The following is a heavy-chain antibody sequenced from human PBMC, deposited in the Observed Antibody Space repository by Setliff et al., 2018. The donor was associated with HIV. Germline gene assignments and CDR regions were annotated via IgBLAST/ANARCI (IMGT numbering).Heavy chain of an antibody. CDR3: AKRVATIRHSSYYFDY. CDR1: GFIFRNYW. V-gene: IGHV3-30*02. J-gene: IGHJ4*02. CDR2: IRFDGNRE. D-gene: IGHD5-12*01. Sequence: QPGGSLRLSCAVSGFIFRNYWMTWVRQAPGKGLEWVAHIRFDGNREYYADSVKGRFTISRDNSKNTLYMQMNSLRAEDTAVYYCAKRVATIRHSSYYFDYWGQGTLVTVSS.